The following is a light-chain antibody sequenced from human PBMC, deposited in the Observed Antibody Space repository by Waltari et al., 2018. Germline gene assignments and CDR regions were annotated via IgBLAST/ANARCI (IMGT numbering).Light chain of an antibody. CDR2: SDN. J-gene: IGLJ2*01. CDR1: HSNIGKIP. Sequence: QSVLTQPPSASGTPGQTVTMSCSGSHSNIGKIPINWYQQLPGPAPKLVIYSDNQLPSGFPDRFSGSASGASASLAIRGLQSDDEADYYCATWDDSLNGVLFGGGTKLTVL. CDR3: ATWDDSLNGVL. V-gene: IGLV1-44*01.